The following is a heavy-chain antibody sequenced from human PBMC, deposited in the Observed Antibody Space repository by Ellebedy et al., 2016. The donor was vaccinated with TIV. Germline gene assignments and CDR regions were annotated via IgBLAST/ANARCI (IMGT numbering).Heavy chain of an antibody. V-gene: IGHV1-46*01. D-gene: IGHD2-15*01. CDR3: ARDRRYCSGGSCSFYFDS. CDR1: GYTFTSYY. CDR2: INPNSGGT. J-gene: IGHJ4*02. Sequence: ASVKVSCKASGYTFTSYYMHWVRQAPGQGLEWMGWINPNSGGTNYAQKFQGRVTMTRDKSTSKVYMELSSLRSEDTAVYYCARDRRYCSGGSCSFYFDSWGQGTLVTVSS.